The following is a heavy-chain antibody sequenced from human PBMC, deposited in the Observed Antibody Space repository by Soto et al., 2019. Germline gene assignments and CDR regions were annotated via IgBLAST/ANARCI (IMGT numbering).Heavy chain of an antibody. V-gene: IGHV1-69*02. J-gene: IGHJ4*02. CDR3: ARGPLVVLNYFES. CDR2: IFPLTDIP. CDR1: GGTFRNYP. Sequence: QVQLVQSGTEVEKPGSWVKVSCKASGGTFRNYPINWVRQAPGQGLEWMGSIFPLTDIPDYAQNFQARLTISADKSTSTAYMELSSLTSDDTAMYFCARGPLVVLNYFESWGQGTLVTVSS.